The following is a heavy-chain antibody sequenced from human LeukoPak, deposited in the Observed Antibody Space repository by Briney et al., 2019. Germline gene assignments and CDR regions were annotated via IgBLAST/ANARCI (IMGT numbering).Heavy chain of an antibody. CDR3: ARDGGYSSSWGVGGAFDI. CDR1: GGSISSGGYY. Sequence: PSETLSLTCTVSGGSISSGGYYWSWIRQHPGKGLEWIGYIYYSGSTYYNPSLKSRVTISVDTSKNQFSLKLSSVTAADTAVYYCARDGGYSSSWGVGGAFDIWGQGTMVTVSS. V-gene: IGHV4-30-4*08. CDR2: IYYSGST. J-gene: IGHJ3*02. D-gene: IGHD6-13*01.